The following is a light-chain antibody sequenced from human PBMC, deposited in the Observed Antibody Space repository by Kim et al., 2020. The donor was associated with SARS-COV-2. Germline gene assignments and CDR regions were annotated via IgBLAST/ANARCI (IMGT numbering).Light chain of an antibody. Sequence: CTQSGGYSNYEVDWYQQRPGKCPRFVMRVGTGGIVGSKGDGIPDRFSVLGSGLNRYLTIKNIQEEDESDYHCGADHGSGSKFVVLFGGGTQLTVL. V-gene: IGLV9-49*01. J-gene: IGLJ2*01. CDR1: GGYSNYE. CDR3: GADHGSGSKFVVL. CDR2: VGTGGIVG.